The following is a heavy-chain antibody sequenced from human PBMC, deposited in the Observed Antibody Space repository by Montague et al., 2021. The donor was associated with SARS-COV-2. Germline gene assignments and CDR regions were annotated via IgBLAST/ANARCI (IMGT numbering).Heavy chain of an antibody. CDR3: VRPLWFGDSDYFFES. Sequence: SRRFSCAASGFIFRSYWMHWVRQVPGRGPVWVSRIKPDGTSTNYAASVKGRFTISRDNAKNTLSLQMNNLRAEDTAVYYCVRPLWFGDSDYFFESWGQGTLVTVSS. V-gene: IGHV3-74*01. CDR2: IKPDGTST. CDR1: GFIFRSYW. D-gene: IGHD3-10*01. J-gene: IGHJ4*02.